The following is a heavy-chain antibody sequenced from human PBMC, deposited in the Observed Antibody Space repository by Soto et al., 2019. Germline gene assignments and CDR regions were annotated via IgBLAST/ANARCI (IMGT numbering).Heavy chain of an antibody. J-gene: IGHJ4*02. CDR2: IWFDGSNQ. D-gene: IGHD6-13*01. V-gene: IGHV3-33*01. CDR1: GFSFSAYG. CDR3: ARDMLGEQQLVL. Sequence: LVESGGGVVQPGRSLRLSCEASGFSFSAYGVHWVRQAPGKGLEWVAVIWFDGSNQYYVDSVKGRFTISRDNSKNTLYLQMKSLRVEDTAVYYCARDMLGEQQLVLWGQGTLVTVSS.